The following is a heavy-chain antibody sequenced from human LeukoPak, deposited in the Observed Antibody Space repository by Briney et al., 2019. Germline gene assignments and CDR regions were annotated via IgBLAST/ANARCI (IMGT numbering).Heavy chain of an antibody. D-gene: IGHD3-22*01. V-gene: IGHV3-7*04. CDR2: IKQDGSEK. CDR1: GFIFNSYW. CDR3: AKAYYDSSGYSKFRLFDY. Sequence: GGSLRLSCAASGFIFNSYWMNWVRQAPGKGLEWVANIKQDGSEKYYVDSLKDRFTISRDNAKNSLYMQMNRLRAEDTAVYYCAKAYYDSSGYSKFRLFDYWGQGTLVTVSS. J-gene: IGHJ4*02.